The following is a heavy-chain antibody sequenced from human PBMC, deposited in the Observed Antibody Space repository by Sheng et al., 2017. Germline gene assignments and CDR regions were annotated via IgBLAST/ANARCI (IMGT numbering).Heavy chain of an antibody. D-gene: IGHD6-13*01. CDR3: AKGAAALGFDY. CDR2: IRYDGSNK. J-gene: IGHJ4*02. V-gene: IGHV3-30*02. CDR1: GFTFSSYG. Sequence: QVQLVESGGGVVQPGGSLRLSCAASGFTFSSYGMHWVRQAPGKGLEWVAFIRYDGSNKYYADSVKGRFTISRDNSKNTLYLQMNSLRAEDTAVYYCAKGAAALGFDYWGQGTLVTVSS.